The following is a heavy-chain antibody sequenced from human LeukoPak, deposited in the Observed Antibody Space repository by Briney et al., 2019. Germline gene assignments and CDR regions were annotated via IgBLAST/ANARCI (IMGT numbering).Heavy chain of an antibody. CDR1: GDCISSYY. Sequence: SETLSLTCTVSGDCISSYYWSWIRQSPGKGLECIGYIYYSGSTNYNPSLKSRVTISVDTSKNQFSLKLSSVAAADTAVYYCARETSQKGAHYMDVWGKGTTVTISS. CDR3: ARETSQKGAHYMDV. D-gene: IGHD3-16*01. J-gene: IGHJ6*03. CDR2: IYYSGST. V-gene: IGHV4-59*01.